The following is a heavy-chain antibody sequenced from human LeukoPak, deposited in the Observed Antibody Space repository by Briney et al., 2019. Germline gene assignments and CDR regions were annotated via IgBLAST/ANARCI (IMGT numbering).Heavy chain of an antibody. CDR2: INPSGGST. D-gene: IGHD3-22*01. CDR3: ARDRADYYDSSGHFDY. CDR1: GYTFTSYY. Sequence: ASVKVSCKASGYTFTSYYMHWVRQAPGQGLEWMGIINPSGGSTSYAQKFQGRVTMTRDTSTSTVYMELGSLRSEDTAVYYCARDRADYYDSSGHFDYWGQGTLVTVSS. V-gene: IGHV1-46*01. J-gene: IGHJ4*02.